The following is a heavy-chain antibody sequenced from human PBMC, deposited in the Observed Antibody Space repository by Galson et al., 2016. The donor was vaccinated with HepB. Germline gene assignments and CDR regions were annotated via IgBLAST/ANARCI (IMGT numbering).Heavy chain of an antibody. J-gene: IGHJ5*02. CDR1: GGSISSGDYS. V-gene: IGHV4-30-2*06. CDR3: ARGLREQQLIYGFDP. Sequence: TLSLTCAVSGGSISSGDYSWTWIRQSPGKGLEWIEYIYHSGSTYYNPALRSRVTISVDRSKNQFSLKLTSVTAADTAVYYCARGLREQQLIYGFDPWGQGSLFTVSS. CDR2: IYHSGST. D-gene: IGHD6-13*01.